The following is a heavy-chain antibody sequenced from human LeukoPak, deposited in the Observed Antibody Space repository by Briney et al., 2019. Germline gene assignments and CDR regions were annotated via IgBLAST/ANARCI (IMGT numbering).Heavy chain of an antibody. J-gene: IGHJ4*02. CDR3: ARLSAAGENYFDY. CDR2: INHSGST. V-gene: IGHV4-34*01. Sequence: SETLSLTCAVYGGSFGGYYWSWIRQPPGKGLEWIGEINHSGSTNYNPSLKSRVTISVDTSKNQFSLKLSSVTAADTAVYYCARLSAAGENYFDYWGQGTLVTVSS. D-gene: IGHD6-13*01. CDR1: GGSFGGYY.